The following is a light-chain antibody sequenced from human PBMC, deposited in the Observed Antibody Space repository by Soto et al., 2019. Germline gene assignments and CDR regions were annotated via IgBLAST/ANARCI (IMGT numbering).Light chain of an antibody. Sequence: QSALTQPASVSGSPGQSITISCTGTSSDVGGYNYVSWYQQHPGKAPKLMIYDVSNRPSGVSNLFSGSKSGNTASLTISGLQAEHEAHHYSSSYTSSSTVVFGGGTKLTVL. J-gene: IGLJ2*01. CDR1: SSDVGGYNY. CDR3: SSYTSSSTVV. CDR2: DVS. V-gene: IGLV2-14*01.